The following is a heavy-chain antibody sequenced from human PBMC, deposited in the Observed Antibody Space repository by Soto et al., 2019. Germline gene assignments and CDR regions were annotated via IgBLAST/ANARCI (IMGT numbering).Heavy chain of an antibody. CDR2: INAGNGNT. CDR1: GYTFTSYA. Sequence: QVQLVQSGAEKKKPGASVKVSCKASGYTFTSYAIDWVLQAPGQRLEWMGWINAGNGNTKYSQKFQGRVTITRDTSASTAYMELSSLRSEDTAVYYCERGFPLWFEHWGQGTLVTVSS. V-gene: IGHV1-3*05. D-gene: IGHD3-3*01. J-gene: IGHJ5*02. CDR3: ERGFPLWFEH.